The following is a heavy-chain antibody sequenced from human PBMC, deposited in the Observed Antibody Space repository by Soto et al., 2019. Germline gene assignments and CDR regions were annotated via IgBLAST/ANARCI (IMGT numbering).Heavy chain of an antibody. CDR3: ARVAVAGTRFDY. V-gene: IGHV4-4*02. D-gene: IGHD6-19*01. CDR2: IYHSGST. CDR1: GGSITSSNW. Sequence: QVQLQESGPGLVKSSGTLSLTCAVSGGSITSSNWWSWVRQPPGKGLEWIGEIYHSGSTNYNPSRKGRVTISVDKSKSQFSLKLSSVTAADTAVYYCARVAVAGTRFDYWGQGTLVTVSS. J-gene: IGHJ4*02.